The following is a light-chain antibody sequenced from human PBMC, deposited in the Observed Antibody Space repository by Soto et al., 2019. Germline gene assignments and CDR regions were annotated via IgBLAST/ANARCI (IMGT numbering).Light chain of an antibody. CDR1: QSISGH. CDR3: QHYNNWPPWT. J-gene: IGKJ1*01. V-gene: IGKV3-15*01. Sequence: EMVMTQSPATLSVSPGERGTLSWRASQSISGHLAWYQQKRGQAPRLLIYGASTRATGIPAWFSGSGSGTEFTLTINGLQSEDFAVYYCQHYNNWPPWTFGQGTMVEI. CDR2: GAS.